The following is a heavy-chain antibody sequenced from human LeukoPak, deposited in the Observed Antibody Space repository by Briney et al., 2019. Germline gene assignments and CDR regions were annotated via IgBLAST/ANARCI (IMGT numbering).Heavy chain of an antibody. CDR2: INSDGSST. D-gene: IGHD6-19*01. CDR1: GFTFSSYW. Sequence: GGSLRLSCAASGFTFSSYWMHWVRQAPGKGLVWVSRINSDGSSTSYADSVKGRFTISRDNAKNTLYLQMNSLRAEDTAVYYCARTSRSSGWSYLEYYYYYYYMDVWGKGTTVTVSS. V-gene: IGHV3-74*01. CDR3: ARTSRSSGWSYLEYYYYYYYMDV. J-gene: IGHJ6*03.